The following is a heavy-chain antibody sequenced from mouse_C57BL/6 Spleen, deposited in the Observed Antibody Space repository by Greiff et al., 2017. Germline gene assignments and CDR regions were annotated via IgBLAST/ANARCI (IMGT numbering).Heavy chain of an antibody. Sequence: VQLQQPGAELVKPGASVKMSCKASGYTFSSYWITWVKQRPGQGLEWIGDIYPGSGSTNYNEKFKSKATLTVDTSSSTAYMQLSSLTSEDSAVYYCARLNYDYDDYCDYWGQGTTLTVSS. J-gene: IGHJ2*01. CDR3: ARLNYDYDDYCDY. D-gene: IGHD2-4*01. CDR2: IYPGSGST. V-gene: IGHV1-55*01. CDR1: GYTFSSYW.